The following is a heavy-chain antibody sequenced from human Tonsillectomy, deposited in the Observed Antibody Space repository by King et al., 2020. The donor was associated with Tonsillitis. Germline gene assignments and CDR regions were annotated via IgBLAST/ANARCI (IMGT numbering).Heavy chain of an antibody. Sequence: EVQLVESGGGLVQPGGSLRLSCAASGFTFSSYGMSWVRQAPGKGLEWVSGNSGSGDNTYYADSVKGRLSISRDNSRDTLYLQMNSLRPEDTAVYYCAKDLYITSTAFDYWGQGTPVTVSS. CDR3: AKDLYITSTAFDY. V-gene: IGHV3-23*04. CDR2: NSGSGDNT. D-gene: IGHD1-20*01. J-gene: IGHJ4*02. CDR1: GFTFSSYG.